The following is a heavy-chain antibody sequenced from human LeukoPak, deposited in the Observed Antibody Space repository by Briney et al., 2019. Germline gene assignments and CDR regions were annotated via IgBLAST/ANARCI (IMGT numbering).Heavy chain of an antibody. CDR1: GGSFSGYY. J-gene: IGHJ6*03. D-gene: IGHD6-13*01. V-gene: IGHV4-34*01. Sequence: SETLSLTCAVYGGSFSGYYWSWIRQPPGKGLEWIGEINHSGSTNYNPSLKSRGTISVDTSKNQFSLMLISVTAADKAVYYCARATRYSSSWKPNDYYYYSMDVWGKGTTVTISS. CDR2: INHSGST. CDR3: ARATRYSSSWKPNDYYYYSMDV.